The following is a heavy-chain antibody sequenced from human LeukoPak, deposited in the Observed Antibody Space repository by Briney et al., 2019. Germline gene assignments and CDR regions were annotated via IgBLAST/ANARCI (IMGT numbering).Heavy chain of an antibody. V-gene: IGHV4-30-2*01. Sequence: SETLSLTCAVSGGSISSGGYSWSWIRQPPGKGLEWIGYIYHSGSTYYNPSLKSRVTMSVDTSKNQFSLKLSSVTAADTAVYYCARDNVDTFDYWGQGTLVTVSS. CDR2: IYHSGST. CDR3: ARDNVDTFDY. J-gene: IGHJ4*02. CDR1: GGSISSGGYS. D-gene: IGHD5-18*01.